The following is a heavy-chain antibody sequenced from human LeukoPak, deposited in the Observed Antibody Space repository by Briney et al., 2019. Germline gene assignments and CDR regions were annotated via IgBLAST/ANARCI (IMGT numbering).Heavy chain of an antibody. CDR2: ISSSGYYI. V-gene: IGHV3-21*01. CDR1: GFTFSSYN. J-gene: IGHJ4*02. D-gene: IGHD6-13*01. Sequence: GGSLRLSCAASGFTFSSYNLHWVRQAPGKGLEWVSSISSSGYYIYYADSLKGRFTISRDNAKNSLYLQMNSLRAEDTAVYYCASNTAAAGTVFWGQGTLVTVSS. CDR3: ASNTAAAGTVF.